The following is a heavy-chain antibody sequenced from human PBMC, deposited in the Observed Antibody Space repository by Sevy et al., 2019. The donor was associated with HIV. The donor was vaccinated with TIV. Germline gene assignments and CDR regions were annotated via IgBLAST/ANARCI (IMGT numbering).Heavy chain of an antibody. J-gene: IGHJ6*02. CDR1: GFPFSNFA. Sequence: GGSLRLSCAASGFPFSNFAMSWVRQAPGKGLEWVSTLIGGGSRTYYADSVTGRFIISRDNSRNTLYLQMNSLRAEDTAIYYCAKRRVQSGLSGGGANYGMDVCGRGTTVNVSS. V-gene: IGHV3-23*01. D-gene: IGHD2-8*02. CDR2: LIGGGSRT. CDR3: AKRRVQSGLSGGGANYGMDV.